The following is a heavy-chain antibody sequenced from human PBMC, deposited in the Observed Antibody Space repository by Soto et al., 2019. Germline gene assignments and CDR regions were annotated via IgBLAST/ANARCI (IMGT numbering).Heavy chain of an antibody. CDR1: GGSISSGDYY. J-gene: IGHJ2*01. CDR2: IYYSGST. Sequence: LCGGSISSGDYYWSWIRQPPGKGLEWIGYIYYSGSTYYNPSLKSRVTISVDTSKNQFSLKLSSVTAADTAVYYCARVAGTFYWYFDLWGRGTLVTVSS. V-gene: IGHV4-30-4*01. CDR3: ARVAGTFYWYFDL. D-gene: IGHD3-10*01.